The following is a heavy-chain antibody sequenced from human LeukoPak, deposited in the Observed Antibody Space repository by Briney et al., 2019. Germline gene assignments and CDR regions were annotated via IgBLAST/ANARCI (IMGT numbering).Heavy chain of an antibody. Sequence: GGSLRLSCAASGFTFSSYAMSWVRQAPGKGLEWVSAISGSGGSTYYADSVKGRFTISRDNSKNTLYLQMNSLRAEDTAVYYCVKEPHYDFWSGYWVGPFDYWGQGTLVTVSS. J-gene: IGHJ4*02. CDR1: GFTFSSYA. D-gene: IGHD3-3*01. CDR3: VKEPHYDFWSGYWVGPFDY. CDR2: ISGSGGST. V-gene: IGHV3-23*01.